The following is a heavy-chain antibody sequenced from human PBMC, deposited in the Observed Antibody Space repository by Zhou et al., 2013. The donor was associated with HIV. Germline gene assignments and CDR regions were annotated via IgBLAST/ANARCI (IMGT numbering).Heavy chain of an antibody. Sequence: QVQLVQSGAEVKKPGASVKVSCKASGYRLTTYGISWVRQAPGQGLEWMGWINPYNGNTIYAQKVQGRVTMTTDTSTSTAYMEVRSLRSDDTALYFCASYGPGYNWMYSWGQGTLVTVSS. CDR3: ASYGPGYNWMYS. D-gene: IGHD1-20*01. CDR1: GYRLTTYG. V-gene: IGHV1-18*01. J-gene: IGHJ4*02. CDR2: INPYNGNT.